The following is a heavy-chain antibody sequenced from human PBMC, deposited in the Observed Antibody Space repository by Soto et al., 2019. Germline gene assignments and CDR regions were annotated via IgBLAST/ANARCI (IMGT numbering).Heavy chain of an antibody. J-gene: IGHJ4*02. Sequence: QVQLVQSGAEVKKPGSSVKVSCKASGGTFSSYTISWVRQAPGQGLEWRGRIFPILGIANYAQKFQGRVTITADKSTSTAYMELSSLRSEDTAVYYCARGGYSGYWGQGTLVTVSS. CDR1: GGTFSSYT. CDR2: IFPILGIA. D-gene: IGHD5-12*01. V-gene: IGHV1-69*02. CDR3: ARGGYSGY.